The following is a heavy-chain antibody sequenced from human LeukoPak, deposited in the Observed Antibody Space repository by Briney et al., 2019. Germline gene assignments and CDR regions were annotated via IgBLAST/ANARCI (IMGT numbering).Heavy chain of an antibody. D-gene: IGHD5-18*01. CDR2: IYYNGIT. CDR3: ATIKRGSTYGYFDF. V-gene: IGHV4-30-4*02. J-gene: IGHJ4*02. CDR1: GGSIFSGDYY. Sequence: PSETLSLTCTVSGGSIFSGDYYWNWIRQPPGKGLEWIGYIYYNGITYYNPSLESRVTISVDTSKKQLSLRLSSVTAADTAVYYCATIKRGSTYGYFDFWGQGIKVTVSS.